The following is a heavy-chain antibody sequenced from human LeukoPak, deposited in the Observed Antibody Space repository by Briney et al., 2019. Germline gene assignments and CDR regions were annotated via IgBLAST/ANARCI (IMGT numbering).Heavy chain of an antibody. J-gene: IGHJ4*02. Sequence: ASVKVSCKASGYTFTGNYMHWVRQAPGQGLEWMGRINPNSGGTNYAQKFQGWVTMTRDTSISTAYMELSRLRSDDTAVYYCARDRDYDSSGSLEFDYWGQGTLVTVSS. V-gene: IGHV1-2*04. CDR3: ARDRDYDSSGSLEFDY. CDR1: GYTFTGNY. CDR2: INPNSGGT. D-gene: IGHD3-22*01.